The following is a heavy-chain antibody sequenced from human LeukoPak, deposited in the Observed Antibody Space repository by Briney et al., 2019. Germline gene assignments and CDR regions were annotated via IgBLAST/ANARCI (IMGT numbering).Heavy chain of an antibody. Sequence: GASVKASCKASGYTFTSYGISWVRQAPGQGLEWMGWISAYNGNTNYAQKLQGRVTMTTDTSTSTAYMELRSLRSDDTAVYYCARDIGEHSTPEPNFDYWGQGTLVTVSS. CDR2: ISAYNGNT. V-gene: IGHV1-18*01. J-gene: IGHJ4*02. CDR3: ARDIGEHSTPEPNFDY. CDR1: GYTFTSYG. D-gene: IGHD1-26*01.